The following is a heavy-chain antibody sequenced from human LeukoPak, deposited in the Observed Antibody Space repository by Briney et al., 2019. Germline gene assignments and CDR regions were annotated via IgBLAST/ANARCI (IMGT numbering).Heavy chain of an antibody. CDR1: GFRFSSYA. CDR2: INRDGTTT. CDR3: ARGLNGDYY. J-gene: IGHJ4*02. Sequence: GGSLRLSCAGSGFRFSSYAMSWVRQAPEKGQVWVSRINRDGTTTAYADSVKGRFTISRDNAKNTLYLQMNSLRAEDTAAYYCARGLNGDYYWGQGTLVTVSS. V-gene: IGHV3-74*01. D-gene: IGHD2-21*02.